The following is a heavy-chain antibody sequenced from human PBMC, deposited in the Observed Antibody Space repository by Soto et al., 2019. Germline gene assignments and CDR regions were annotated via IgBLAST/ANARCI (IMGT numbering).Heavy chain of an antibody. CDR2: IYYSGST. V-gene: IGHV4-59*01. J-gene: IGHJ6*03. CDR3: ARGGLVVVVPAGIHNPSYMDV. CDR1: GGSISSYY. D-gene: IGHD2-2*01. Sequence: SETLSLTCTVSGGSISSYYWSWIRQPPGKGLEWVGYIYYSGSTNYNPSLKSRVTISVDTSKNQFSLKLSSVTAADTAVYYCARGGLVVVVPAGIHNPSYMDVWGKGTTLTISS.